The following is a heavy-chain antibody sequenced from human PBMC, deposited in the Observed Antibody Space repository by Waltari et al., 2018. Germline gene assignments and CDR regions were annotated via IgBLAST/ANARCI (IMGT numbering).Heavy chain of an antibody. CDR1: GYTFTSYD. CDR2: MNPTRGNT. V-gene: IGHV1-8*03. J-gene: IGHJ5*02. D-gene: IGHD6-13*01. CDR3: ARGTGSSWYRGNWFDP. Sequence: QVQLVQSGAEVKKPGASVKVSCKASGYTFTSYDINWVRQATGQGLEWMGWMNPTRGNTGYAQKFQGRVTITRNTSISTAYMELSSLRSEDTAVYYCARGTGSSWYRGNWFDPWGQGTLVTVSS.